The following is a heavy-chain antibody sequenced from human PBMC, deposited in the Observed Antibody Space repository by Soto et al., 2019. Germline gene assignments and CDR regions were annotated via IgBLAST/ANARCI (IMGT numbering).Heavy chain of an antibody. CDR3: AAPHPTLIVGATDVAFDI. Sequence: QMQLVQSGPEVKKPGTSVKVSCKASGFTFTSSAVQWVRQARGQRLEWIGWMVVGSGNTNYAQKFQERVTITRDMSTSTAYMEPSSLRSEDTAVYYCAAPHPTLIVGATDVAFDIWGQGTMVTVSS. V-gene: IGHV1-58*01. CDR1: GFTFTSSA. D-gene: IGHD1-26*01. J-gene: IGHJ3*02. CDR2: MVVGSGNT.